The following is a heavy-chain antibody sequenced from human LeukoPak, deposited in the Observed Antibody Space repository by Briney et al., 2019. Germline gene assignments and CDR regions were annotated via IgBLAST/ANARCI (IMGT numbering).Heavy chain of an antibody. CDR2: ISSSSSYI. Sequence: GGSLRLSCAASGFTFSSYSMNWVRQAPGKGLEWVSSISSSSSYIYYADSVKGRFTISRDNAKNSLYLQMNSLRAEDTAVYYCARETFMVWGVIIDYWGQGTLVTVSS. J-gene: IGHJ4*02. CDR3: ARETFMVWGVIIDY. V-gene: IGHV3-21*01. D-gene: IGHD3-10*01. CDR1: GFTFSSYS.